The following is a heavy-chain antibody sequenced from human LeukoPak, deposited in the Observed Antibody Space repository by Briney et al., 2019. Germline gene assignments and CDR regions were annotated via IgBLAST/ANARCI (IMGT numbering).Heavy chain of an antibody. V-gene: IGHV4-39*07. J-gene: IGHJ4*02. Sequence: PSETLSLTCTVSGGSISSSSYYWGWIRQPPGKGLEWIGSIYYSGSTYYNPSLKSRVTISVDTSKNQFSLMLSPVTAADTAVYYCARGRYGGYFDCWGQGTLVTVSS. CDR2: IYYSGST. D-gene: IGHD4-23*01. CDR3: ARGRYGGYFDC. CDR1: GGSISSSSYY.